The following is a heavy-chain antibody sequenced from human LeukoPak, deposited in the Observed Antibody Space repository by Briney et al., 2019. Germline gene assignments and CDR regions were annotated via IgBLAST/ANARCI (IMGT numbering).Heavy chain of an antibody. V-gene: IGHV4-34*01. CDR2: INHSGST. CDR1: GGSFSGYY. Sequence: SETLSLTCAVYGGSFSGYYWSWIRQPPGKGLEWIGEINHSGSTNYNPSLKSRVTISVDTSKNQFSLKLSSVTAADTAVYYCGRGLDDTFGGPPIDYWGQGTLVTVSS. CDR3: GRGLDDTFGGPPIDY. D-gene: IGHD3-16*01. J-gene: IGHJ4*02.